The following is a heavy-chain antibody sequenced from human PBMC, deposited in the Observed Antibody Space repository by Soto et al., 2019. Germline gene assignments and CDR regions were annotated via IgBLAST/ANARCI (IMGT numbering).Heavy chain of an antibody. V-gene: IGHV1-46*01. CDR1: GYTFTSYF. D-gene: IGHD3-16*01. CDR3: ARGGGSATTLYFDD. CDR2: INPSGGNT. Sequence: QVQLVQSGAEVKKPGASVKVSCKASGYTFTSYFMHWVRQAPGQGLEWMGIINPSGGNTNYAQKFKGRVTMTGDRTTSTVYMELGSLRSEYTAVYYCARGGGSATTLYFDDWGQGALVTVSS. J-gene: IGHJ4*02.